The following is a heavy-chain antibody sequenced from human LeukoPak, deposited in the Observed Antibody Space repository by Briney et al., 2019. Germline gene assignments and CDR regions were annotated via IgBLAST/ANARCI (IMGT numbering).Heavy chain of an antibody. D-gene: IGHD5-18*01. J-gene: IGHJ4*02. CDR2: IYYSGST. Sequence: PSETLSLTCTVSGGSISSSSYYWGWIRQPPGKGLEWIGSIYYSGSTYYNPSLKSRVTISVDTSKNQFSLKLSSVTAADTAVYYCAMYRDTIDYWGQGTLVTVSS. CDR3: AMYRDTIDY. CDR1: GGSISSSSYY. V-gene: IGHV4-39*01.